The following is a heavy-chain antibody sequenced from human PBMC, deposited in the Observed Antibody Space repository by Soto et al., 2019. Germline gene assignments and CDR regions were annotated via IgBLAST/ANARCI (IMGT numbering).Heavy chain of an antibody. J-gene: IGHJ6*02. Sequence: GASVKVSCKASGYTFTGYYMHCVLQSPLQWLEWMGWINPNSGGTNYAQKFQGRVTMTRDTSISTAYMELSRLRSDDTAMYYCARDIAARGNFYYYYGMDVWGQGTTVTVSS. V-gene: IGHV1-2*02. CDR1: GYTFTGYY. CDR2: INPNSGGT. D-gene: IGHD6-6*01. CDR3: ARDIAARGNFYYYYGMDV.